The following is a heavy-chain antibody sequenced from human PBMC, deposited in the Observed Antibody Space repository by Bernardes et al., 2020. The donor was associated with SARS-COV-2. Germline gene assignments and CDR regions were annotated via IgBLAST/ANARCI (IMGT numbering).Heavy chain of an antibody. V-gene: IGHV1-18*01. J-gene: IGHJ4*02. CDR1: GYTFTTFG. CDR3: ARDLLTVTGDY. Sequence: AQLKVACKASGYTFTTFGISWVRQAPGQGLEWMGWINTYNGNTNYAQRLQGRVTMTTDTSTSTAYMELRSLRSDDTAVYFCARDLLTVTGDYWGQGTLVTVSS. CDR2: INTYNGNT. D-gene: IGHD4-17*01.